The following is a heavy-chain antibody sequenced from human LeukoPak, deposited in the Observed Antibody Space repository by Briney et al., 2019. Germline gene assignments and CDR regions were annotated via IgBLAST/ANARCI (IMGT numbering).Heavy chain of an antibody. D-gene: IGHD3-16*02. J-gene: IGHJ3*02. Sequence: AGGSLRLSCAASGFTFSSYWMSWVRQAPGKGLEWVANIKQDGSEKYYVDSVKGRFTISRDNAKNSLYLQMNSLRAEDMAVYYCARDQSLYDYVWGSYRYAFDIWGQGTMVTVSS. CDR1: GFTFSSYW. CDR2: IKQDGSEK. CDR3: ARDQSLYDYVWGSYRYAFDI. V-gene: IGHV3-7*01.